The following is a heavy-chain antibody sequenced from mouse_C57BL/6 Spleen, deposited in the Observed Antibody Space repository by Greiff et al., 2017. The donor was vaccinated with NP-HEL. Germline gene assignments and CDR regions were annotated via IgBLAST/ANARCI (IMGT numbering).Heavy chain of an antibody. D-gene: IGHD2-2*01. CDR1: GYTFTDYE. V-gene: IGHV1-15*01. J-gene: IGHJ2*01. CDR2: IDPETGGT. CDR3: KRWLPNFDY. Sequence: VQLQESGAELVRPGASVTLSCKASGYTFTDYEMHWVKQTPVHGLEWIGAIDPETGGTAYNQKFKGKAILTADKSSSTAYMELRSLTSEDSAVYYCKRWLPNFDYWGQGTTLTVSS.